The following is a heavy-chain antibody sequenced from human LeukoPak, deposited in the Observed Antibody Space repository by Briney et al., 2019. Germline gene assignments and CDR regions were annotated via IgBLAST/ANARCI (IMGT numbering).Heavy chain of an antibody. V-gene: IGHV5-51*01. CDR3: ARPSNSGYDY. J-gene: IGHJ4*02. CDR1: GYTFSTNW. Sequence: GESLKISCKASGYTFSTNWIGWVRQMPGKGLEWMGIIYPSDSDTRYSPSFQGQVTISADKSISTAYLQWSSLKASDTAMYYCARPSNSGYDYWGQGALVTVSS. D-gene: IGHD5-12*01. CDR2: IYPSDSDT.